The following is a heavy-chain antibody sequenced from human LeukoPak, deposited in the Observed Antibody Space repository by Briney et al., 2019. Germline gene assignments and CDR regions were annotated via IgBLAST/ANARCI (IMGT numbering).Heavy chain of an antibody. Sequence: PGGSLRLSCAASGFTFSSYWMSWVRQAPGKGLEWVANIKQDGSEKYYVDSVKGRFTISRDNAKNSLYLHMNSLRAEDTAVYYCARGISLGDGISFDWLSPSLLDGMDVWGQGTTVTVSS. CDR3: ARGISLGDGISFDWLSPSLLDGMDV. V-gene: IGHV3-7*01. D-gene: IGHD3-9*01. CDR2: IKQDGSEK. CDR1: GFTFSSYW. J-gene: IGHJ6*02.